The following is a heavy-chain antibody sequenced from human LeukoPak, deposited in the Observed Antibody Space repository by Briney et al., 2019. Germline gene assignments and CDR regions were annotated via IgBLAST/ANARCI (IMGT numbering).Heavy chain of an antibody. CDR1: GYTFTGYY. Sequence: ASVKVSCKASGYTFTGYYIHWVRQAAGQGLEWIGWINPNSGGTNYAQKFQGRVSMTRDTSISTAYMELSRLRSDDTAVYYCARDREGYYDILTGYYGVGAFDIWGQGTMVTVSS. CDR3: ARDREGYYDILTGYYGVGAFDI. CDR2: INPNSGGT. V-gene: IGHV1-2*02. D-gene: IGHD3-9*01. J-gene: IGHJ3*02.